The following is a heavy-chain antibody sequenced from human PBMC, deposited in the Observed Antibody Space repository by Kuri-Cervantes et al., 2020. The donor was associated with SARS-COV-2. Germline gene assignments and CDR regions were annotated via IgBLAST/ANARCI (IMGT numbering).Heavy chain of an antibody. D-gene: IGHD6-6*01. CDR1: GGSISSSSYY. Sequence: SETLSLTCTVSGGSISSSSYYWGWIRQPPGKGLEWIGSIYYSGSTYYNPSLKSRVTISVDTSKNQFSLKLSSVTAADTAVYYCARNPAARRGYYYYYYMDVWGKGTTVTVSS. V-gene: IGHV4-39*01. CDR3: ARNPAARRGYYYYYYMDV. J-gene: IGHJ6*03. CDR2: IYYSGST.